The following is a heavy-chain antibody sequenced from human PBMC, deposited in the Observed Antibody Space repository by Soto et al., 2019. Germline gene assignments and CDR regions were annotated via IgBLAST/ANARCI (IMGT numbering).Heavy chain of an antibody. V-gene: IGHV3-23*01. Sequence: GGSLRLSCTGSGFSFFSYAMSWVRQAPGKGLEWVSTISGSGGHTYYADSVKGRFVVSRDDDKNTVYLHMSSLTGEDTAVYFCAKIEMGWFAHWGQGTQVTVSS. J-gene: IGHJ5*02. CDR2: ISGSGGHT. D-gene: IGHD2-8*01. CDR1: GFSFFSYA. CDR3: AKIEMGWFAH.